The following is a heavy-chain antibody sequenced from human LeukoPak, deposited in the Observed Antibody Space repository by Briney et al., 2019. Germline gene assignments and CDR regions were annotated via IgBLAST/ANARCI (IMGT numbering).Heavy chain of an antibody. CDR1: GGSFSGQY. V-gene: IGHV4-34*01. CDR3: AGGDYHGSESYANY. D-gene: IGHD3-10*01. J-gene: IGHJ4*02. CDR2: INHSGSI. Sequence: PSETLSLSCAVYGGSFSGQYWGWIRQPPGKGLEWIGEINHSGSISYNASLKSRVTISLDTSKNQFSLNLRSVTAADTAVYYCAGGDYHGSESYANYWGQGTLVTVPS.